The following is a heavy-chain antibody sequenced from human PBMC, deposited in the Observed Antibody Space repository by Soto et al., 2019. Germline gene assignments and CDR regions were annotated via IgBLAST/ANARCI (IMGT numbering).Heavy chain of an antibody. V-gene: IGHV1-69*13. J-gene: IGHJ6*02. Sequence: GASVKVSCKASGGTFSSYAISWVRQAPGQGLEWKGGIIPIFGTTNYAQKFQGRVTITADESTSTTNMELSSLRSENTAMYYYAGDSVSRGWYYGYYYYGMDVWGQGTTVTVSS. CDR1: GGTFSSYA. D-gene: IGHD6-19*01. CDR3: AGDSVSRGWYYGYYYYGMDV. CDR2: IIPIFGTT.